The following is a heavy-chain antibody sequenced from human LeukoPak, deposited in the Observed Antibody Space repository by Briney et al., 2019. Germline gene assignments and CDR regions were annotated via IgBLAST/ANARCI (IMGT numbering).Heavy chain of an antibody. CDR1: GRSFSGYY. CDR3: ARGGGHDSSSWPFDY. CDR2: INHSGST. Sequence: SETLSLTCAVYGRSFSGYYWSWIRQPPGKGLEWIGEINHSGSTNYNPSLKSRVTISVDTSKNQFSLKLSSVTAADTAVYYCARGGGHDSSSWPFDYWGQGTLVTVSS. V-gene: IGHV4-34*01. D-gene: IGHD6-13*01. J-gene: IGHJ4*02.